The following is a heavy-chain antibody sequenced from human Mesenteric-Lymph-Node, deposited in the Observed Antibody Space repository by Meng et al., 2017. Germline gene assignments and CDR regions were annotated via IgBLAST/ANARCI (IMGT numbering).Heavy chain of an antibody. Sequence: GESLKISCTASGFTFGDYAMSWVRQAPGKGLEWVGFIRSKAYGGTTEYAASVKGRFTISRDDSKSIAYLQMNSLKTEDTAVYYCARVVSSGWSVPYGYWGQGTLVTVSS. D-gene: IGHD6-19*01. CDR3: ARVVSSGWSVPYGY. J-gene: IGHJ4*02. CDR2: IRSKAYGGTT. CDR1: GFTFGDYA. V-gene: IGHV3-49*04.